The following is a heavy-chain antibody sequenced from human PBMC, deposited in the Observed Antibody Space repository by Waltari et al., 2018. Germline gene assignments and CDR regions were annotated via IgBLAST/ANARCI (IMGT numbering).Heavy chain of an antibody. J-gene: IGHJ6*03. CDR3: ARSVVGASRPDQYCYMDV. D-gene: IGHD1-26*01. CDR2: INHGGIT. Sequence: QVQLQQLGAGLLQPSETLSLTCAVYGGPFSDYYWSWIRQPPGKGLEWIGEINHGGITNYNPSLQSRVTMSIDTSKNQFSLKLTSVTAADTAVYFCARSVVGASRPDQYCYMDVWGKGTTVTVSS. V-gene: IGHV4-34*01. CDR1: GGPFSDYY.